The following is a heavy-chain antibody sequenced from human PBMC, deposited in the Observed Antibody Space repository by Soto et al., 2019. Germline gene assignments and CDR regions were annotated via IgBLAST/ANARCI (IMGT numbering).Heavy chain of an antibody. Sequence: ASVKVSCKASGYTFTGYGISWVRQAPGRGLEWMGWISAYNGNTDYAQKLQGRVTMTTDTSTSTAYMELRSLRSDDTAVYYCARESYYDSSAYLDYWGQGTLVTVSS. CDR1: GYTFTGYG. CDR2: ISAYNGNT. CDR3: ARESYYDSSAYLDY. J-gene: IGHJ4*02. D-gene: IGHD3-22*01. V-gene: IGHV1-18*01.